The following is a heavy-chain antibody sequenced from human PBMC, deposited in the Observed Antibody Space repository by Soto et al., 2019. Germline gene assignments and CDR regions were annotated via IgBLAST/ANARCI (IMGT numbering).Heavy chain of an antibody. J-gene: IGHJ4*02. Sequence: EVQLVESGGALIQPGGSLRLSCAVSGFIFSNYEMNWVRQAPGKGLEWISYISGSGNTIFYADSVKGRFTISRDNAKNSLYLQMNSLKAEDTAVYYCARGRGLFGDYWGQGTLVSVSS. CDR3: ARGRGLFGDY. CDR2: ISGSGNTI. CDR1: GFIFSNYE. V-gene: IGHV3-48*03. D-gene: IGHD3-16*01.